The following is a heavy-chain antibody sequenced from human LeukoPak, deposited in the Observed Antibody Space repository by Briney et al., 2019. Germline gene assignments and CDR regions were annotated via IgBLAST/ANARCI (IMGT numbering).Heavy chain of an antibody. V-gene: IGHV1-69*13. D-gene: IGHD3-3*01. CDR1: GGTFSSYA. Sequence: GASVKVSCKASGGTFSSYAISWVRQAPGQGLEWMGGIIPIFGTANYAQKFQGRVTITADESTSTAYMELSSLRSEDTAVYYCARGTPGYDFWSGYYKGVVWFDPWGQGTLVTVSS. J-gene: IGHJ5*02. CDR2: IIPIFGTA. CDR3: ARGTPGYDFWSGYYKGVVWFDP.